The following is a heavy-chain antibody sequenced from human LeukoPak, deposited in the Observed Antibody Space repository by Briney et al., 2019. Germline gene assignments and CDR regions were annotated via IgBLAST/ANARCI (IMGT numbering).Heavy chain of an antibody. CDR1: GGSISGYY. CDR3: ASRSSIWSGYQDTLYYFDS. D-gene: IGHD3-3*01. CDR2: IYYSGST. J-gene: IGHJ4*02. V-gene: IGHV4-59*01. Sequence: SETLSLTCTVSGGSISGYYWSWIRQPPGKRLEWIGHIYYSGSTNYNPSLKSRVTISVDTSKNQFSLKLSSVTAADTAVYYCASRSSIWSGYQDTLYYFDSWGQGTLVTVSS.